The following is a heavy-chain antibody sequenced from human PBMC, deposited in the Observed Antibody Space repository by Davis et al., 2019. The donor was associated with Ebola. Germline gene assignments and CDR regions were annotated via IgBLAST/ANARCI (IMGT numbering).Heavy chain of an antibody. J-gene: IGHJ6*02. V-gene: IGHV6-1*01. CDR1: GDSVSSGG. Sequence: HSQTLSLTCAISGDSVSSGGWNWIRPSPSRGLEWLGRTYYSSKWYNDYAVSVKSRITINPDTSKNQFSLQLSSVTPEDTAVYYCVRGWGRTGMGVWGQGTTVIVSS. D-gene: IGHD1-26*01. CDR2: TYYSSKWYN. CDR3: VRGWGRTGMGV.